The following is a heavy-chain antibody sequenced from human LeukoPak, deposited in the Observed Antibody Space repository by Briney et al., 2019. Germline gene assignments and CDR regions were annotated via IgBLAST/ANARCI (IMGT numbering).Heavy chain of an antibody. D-gene: IGHD3-10*01. CDR2: IYYSGST. J-gene: IGHJ6*02. CDR3: ARCAMVRAPYYYYYGMDI. Sequence: SQTLSLTCTVSGGSISSGGYYWSWIRQHPGKGLEWIGYIYYSGSTYYNTSLKSRVTISVDTSKDQFSLKLSSVTAADTAVYYCARCAMVRAPYYYYYGMDIWGQGTTVTVSS. CDR1: GGSISSGGYY. V-gene: IGHV4-31*03.